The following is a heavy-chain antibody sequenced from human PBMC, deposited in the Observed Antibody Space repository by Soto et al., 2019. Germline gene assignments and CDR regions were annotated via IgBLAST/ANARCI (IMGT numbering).Heavy chain of an antibody. CDR2: IYYSGSA. CDR3: ARGYCSSTSCYIWDNWFDP. Sequence: SETLSLTCTVSGGSISSYYWSWIRQPPGKGLQYIGYIYYSGSANYNPSLKSRVTISDDTSTNQFFLTLTSVTAADTAVYYCARGYCSSTSCYIWDNWFDPWGQGTLVTVSS. CDR1: GGSISSYY. J-gene: IGHJ5*02. V-gene: IGHV4-59*08. D-gene: IGHD2-2*02.